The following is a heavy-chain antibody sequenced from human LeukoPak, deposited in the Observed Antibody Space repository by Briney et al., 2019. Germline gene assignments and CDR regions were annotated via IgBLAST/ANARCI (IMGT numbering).Heavy chain of an antibody. J-gene: IGHJ5*02. CDR1: GFTFDDYG. CDR2: INWNGGST. D-gene: IGHD3-10*01. CDR3: ARDLVRGVITLPDWFDP. Sequence: PGGSLRLSCAASGFTFDDYGMSWVRQAPGKGLEWVSGINWNGGSTGYADSVKGRFTISRDNAKNSLYLQMNSLRAEDTALYYCARDLVRGVITLPDWFDPWGQGTLVTVSS. V-gene: IGHV3-20*04.